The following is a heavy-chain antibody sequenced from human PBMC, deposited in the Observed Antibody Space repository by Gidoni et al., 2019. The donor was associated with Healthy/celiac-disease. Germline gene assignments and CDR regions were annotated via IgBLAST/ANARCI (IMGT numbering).Heavy chain of an antibody. Sequence: QVQPVESGGGVVQPGRSLRLSCAASVFTFSSYAMHWVRQAPGKGLEWVAVILYDGSNKYYADSVKGRFTISRDNSKNTLYLQMNSLRAEDTAVYYCARDRDSSGYAFDYWGQGTLVTVSS. D-gene: IGHD3-22*01. CDR2: ILYDGSNK. CDR1: VFTFSSYA. CDR3: ARDRDSSGYAFDY. J-gene: IGHJ4*02. V-gene: IGHV3-30-3*01.